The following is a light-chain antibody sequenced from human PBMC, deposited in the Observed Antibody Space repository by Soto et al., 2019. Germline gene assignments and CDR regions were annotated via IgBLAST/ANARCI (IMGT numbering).Light chain of an antibody. CDR3: QTWGTGPWV. V-gene: IGLV4-69*01. Sequence: QLVLTQSPSASASLGASVKLTCTLSSGHSSYAIAWHQQQPEKGPRFLMKLNSDGSHSKGDGIPDRFSGSSSGAERYFTSPSRQSEDEADYYCQTWGTGPWVFGGGTKLTVL. CDR1: SGHSSYA. J-gene: IGLJ3*02. CDR2: LNSDGSH.